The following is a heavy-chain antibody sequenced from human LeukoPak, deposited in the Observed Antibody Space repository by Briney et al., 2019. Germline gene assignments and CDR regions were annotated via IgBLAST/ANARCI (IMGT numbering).Heavy chain of an antibody. Sequence: SETLSLTCTVSGGSISSYYWSWIRQPPGKGLEWIGYIYYSGSTNDNPSLKSRVTISVDTSKNQFSMKLSSVTAADTAVYYCARTSGSYYFQFDYWGQGTLVTVSS. CDR2: IYYSGST. D-gene: IGHD3-10*01. V-gene: IGHV4-59*01. CDR1: GGSISSYY. J-gene: IGHJ4*02. CDR3: ARTSGSYYFQFDY.